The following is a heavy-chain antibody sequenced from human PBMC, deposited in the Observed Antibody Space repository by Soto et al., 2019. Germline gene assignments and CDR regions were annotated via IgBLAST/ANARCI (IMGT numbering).Heavy chain of an antibody. V-gene: IGHV4-59*08. CDR1: SGPDSSHN. Sequence: QVELQQSGPGLVKPSGTLSLTCTVSSGPDSSHNWGWIRQPPGRGLEWIGYVYYTGDTSYNPSLQSRATISAATSTKIISLTLSSVTAADTAVYYCVRQGIDYLHGLVDVWGQGTTVSVSS. CDR3: VRQGIDYLHGLVDV. J-gene: IGHJ6*02. D-gene: IGHD1-26*01. CDR2: VYYTGDT.